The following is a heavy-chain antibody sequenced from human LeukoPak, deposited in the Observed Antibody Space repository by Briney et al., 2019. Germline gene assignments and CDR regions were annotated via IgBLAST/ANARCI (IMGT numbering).Heavy chain of an antibody. V-gene: IGHV4-59*01. CDR3: ARGGLRWLVPNWFDP. Sequence: SETLSLTCTVSGGSISSYYWSWIRQPPGKGLEWIGYIYYSGSTNYNPSLKSRVTISVDASNNQFSLKLSSVTAADTAVYYCARGGLRWLVPNWFDPWGQGTLVTVSS. CDR2: IYYSGST. D-gene: IGHD4-23*01. J-gene: IGHJ5*02. CDR1: GGSISSYY.